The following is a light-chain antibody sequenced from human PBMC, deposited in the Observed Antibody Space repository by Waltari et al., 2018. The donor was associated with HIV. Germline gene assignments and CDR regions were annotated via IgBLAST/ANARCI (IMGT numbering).Light chain of an antibody. CDR3: QSYDTSLSGVV. J-gene: IGLJ3*02. CDR2: GDC. Sequence: QSVLTQPPSLSGAPGQRVTISCTGSSSNIGTGYQVHWYQQLPGTAPKLLNCGDCNRPSGVPDRFSGSKSGTSASLAITGLQAEDEAVYYCQSYDTSLSGVVFGGGTKLTVL. CDR1: SSNIGTGYQ. V-gene: IGLV1-40*01.